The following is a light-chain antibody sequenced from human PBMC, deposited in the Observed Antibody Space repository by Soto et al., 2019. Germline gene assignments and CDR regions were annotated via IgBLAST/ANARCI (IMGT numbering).Light chain of an antibody. Sequence: DIVMTQSPDSLAVSLGERATINCKSSQSVLYSSNNKNYLAWYQQKPGQPPKLLIYWASTRESGVPDRFSGSGSGTDFTLTISSLXXXXXXVYYCQQYYSTPGTFGXGXXLEI. J-gene: IGKJ2*01. CDR1: QSVLYSSNNKNY. CDR2: WAS. CDR3: QQYYSTPGT. V-gene: IGKV4-1*01.